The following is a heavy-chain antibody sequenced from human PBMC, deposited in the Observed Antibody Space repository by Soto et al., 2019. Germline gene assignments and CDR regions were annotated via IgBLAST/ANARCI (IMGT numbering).Heavy chain of an antibody. Sequence: GXLPLSSCAPGFTFSRYAMRWVRQSPGKGLEWVSAISVGAGATDYADSVKSRFTTSRDDSKNTLYFQKNSLRADDKAVYYCAKGLESSGSYRPFDHWGQGALVTVSS. D-gene: IGHD3-22*01. CDR3: AKGLESSGSYRPFDH. CDR2: ISVGAGAT. V-gene: IGHV3-23*01. CDR1: GFTFSRYA. J-gene: IGHJ4*02.